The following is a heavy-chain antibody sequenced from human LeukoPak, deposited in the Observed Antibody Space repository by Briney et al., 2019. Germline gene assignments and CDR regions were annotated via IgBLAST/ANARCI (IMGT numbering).Heavy chain of an antibody. CDR1: GGTFSSYA. J-gene: IGHJ4*02. D-gene: IGHD4-17*01. CDR3: ASGPTVPPYYFDY. CDR2: IITIFGTA. V-gene: IGHV1-69*13. Sequence: GASVKVSCKASGGTFSSYAISWVRQAPGQGLEWMGGIITIFGTATYAQKFQGRVTITADESTSTAYMELSSMRSEDTAVYYCASGPTVPPYYFDYWGQGTLVTVSS.